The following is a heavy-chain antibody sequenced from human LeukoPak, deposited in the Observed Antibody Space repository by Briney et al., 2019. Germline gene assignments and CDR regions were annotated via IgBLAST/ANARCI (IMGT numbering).Heavy chain of an antibody. V-gene: IGHV4-61*02. CDR1: GGSISSVIYY. J-gene: IGHJ4*02. Sequence: PSETLSLTCTVSGGSISSVIYYSSWIRPPPGKGLEWIGRIYASGGTNYNPSLKSRVPISVDTYKNQSSLKLNSVPAADTAVYYCARVWNQWLPFLDYWGQGIVVTVSS. D-gene: IGHD6-19*01. CDR2: IYASGGT. CDR3: ARVWNQWLPFLDY.